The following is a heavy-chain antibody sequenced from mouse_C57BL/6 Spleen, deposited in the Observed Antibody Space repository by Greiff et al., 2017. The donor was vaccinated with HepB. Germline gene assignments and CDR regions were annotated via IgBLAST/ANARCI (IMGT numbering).Heavy chain of an antibody. CDR3: AKVASDGVDY. V-gene: IGHV1-54*01. J-gene: IGHJ2*01. D-gene: IGHD6-1*01. Sequence: QVQLQQSGAELVRPGTSVKVSCKASGYAFTNYLIEWVKQRPGQGLEWIGVINPGSGGTNYNEKFKGKATLTADKSSSTAYMQLSSLTSEDSAVYFCAKVASDGVDYWGQGTTLTVSS. CDR1: GYAFTNYL. CDR2: INPGSGGT.